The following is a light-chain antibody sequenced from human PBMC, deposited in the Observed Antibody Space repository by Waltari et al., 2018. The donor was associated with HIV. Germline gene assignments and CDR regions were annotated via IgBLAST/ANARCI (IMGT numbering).Light chain of an antibody. V-gene: IGLV1-47*01. CDR1: SSNIGSNF. Sequence: QSVLTQPPSASGTPGQSVTITCSGSSSNIGSNFVYWYQQVPGTAPNLLIYRNNPRPSGVPDRFSGSKSGTSASLAISGLRAEDEADYYCAAWDDSLSGGVFGGGTKLTVL. CDR3: AAWDDSLSGGV. CDR2: RNN. J-gene: IGLJ2*01.